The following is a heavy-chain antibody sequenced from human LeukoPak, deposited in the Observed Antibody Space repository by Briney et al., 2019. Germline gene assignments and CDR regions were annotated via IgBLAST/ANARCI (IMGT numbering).Heavy chain of an antibody. CDR3: ARAHTSIGSLSPAIFGVVSPRDAFDI. D-gene: IGHD3-3*01. V-gene: IGHV3-21*01. J-gene: IGHJ3*02. CDR2: ISSSSSYI. CDR1: GFTFSSYS. Sequence: GGSLRLSCAASGFTFSSYSMNWVRQAPGEGLEWVSSISSSSSYINYADSVKGRFTICREKAKNSLYRKRNRLRAEERAVNYCARAHTSIGSLSPAIFGVVSPRDAFDIWGQGTMVTVSS.